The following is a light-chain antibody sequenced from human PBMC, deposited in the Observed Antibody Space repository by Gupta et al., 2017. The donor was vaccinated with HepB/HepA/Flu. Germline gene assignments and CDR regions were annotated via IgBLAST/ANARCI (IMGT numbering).Light chain of an antibody. CDR2: GAS. Sequence: EIVMTQSPATLSVSPGERATLSCKASQNIKTNLAWYQQKPGQAPRLLINGASTRATGIPARFSGSGAGTEFTLTISSLQSEDLAVYYCQHYNNWPPGKTFGQGTKVEIK. CDR1: QNIKTN. J-gene: IGKJ1*01. CDR3: QHYNNWPPGKT. V-gene: IGKV3-15*01.